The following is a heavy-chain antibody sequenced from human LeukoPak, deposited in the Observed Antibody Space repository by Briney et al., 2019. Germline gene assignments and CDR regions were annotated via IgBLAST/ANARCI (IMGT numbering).Heavy chain of an antibody. CDR1: GGSFSGYY. Sequence: PSETLSLTCAVYGGSFSGYYWSWIRQPPGKGLEWIGEINHSGSTNYNPSLKSRVTISVDTSKNQFSLKLSSVTAADTAVYYCARAAYYDFWSGYYTGYYFDYWGQGTLVTVSS. D-gene: IGHD3-3*01. CDR3: ARAAYYDFWSGYYTGYYFDY. V-gene: IGHV4-34*01. J-gene: IGHJ4*02. CDR2: INHSGST.